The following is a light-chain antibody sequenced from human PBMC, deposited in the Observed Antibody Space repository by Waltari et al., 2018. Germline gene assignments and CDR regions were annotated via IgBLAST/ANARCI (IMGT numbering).Light chain of an antibody. V-gene: IGLV2-23*02. CDR2: DVN. J-gene: IGLJ3*02. Sequence: QSALTQPATVSGSPGQSITISCSGTSSDIRTYNLVSWYQQHPGKAPTLIIYDVNKRPSGVSNRFSGSKSGNTASLTSSGLQAADEADYYCCSYAGSAISVFGGGTKVTVL. CDR3: CSYAGSAISV. CDR1: SSDIRTYNL.